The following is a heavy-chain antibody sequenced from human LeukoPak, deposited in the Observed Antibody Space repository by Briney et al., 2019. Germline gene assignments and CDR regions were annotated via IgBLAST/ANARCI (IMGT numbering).Heavy chain of an antibody. V-gene: IGHV4-39*01. CDR2: IYYSGST. Sequence: SETLSLTCTVSGGSISSSSYYWGWIRQPPGKGLEWIGSIYYSGSTYYNPSLKSRVTISVDTSKNQFSLKLSSVTAADTAVYYCARLPRTYCGGDCYSYYFDYWGQGTLVTVSS. CDR1: GGSISSSSYY. D-gene: IGHD2-21*01. J-gene: IGHJ4*02. CDR3: ARLPRTYCGGDCYSYYFDY.